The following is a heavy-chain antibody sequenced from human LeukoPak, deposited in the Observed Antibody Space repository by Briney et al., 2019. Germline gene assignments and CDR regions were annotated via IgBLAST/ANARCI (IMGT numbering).Heavy chain of an antibody. Sequence: SETLSLTCTVSGYSISSGYYWGWIRQPPGKGLEWIGSIYHSGSTYYNPSLKSRVTISVDTSKNQFSLKLSSVTAADTAVYYCARDFLVVPAAISYMDVWGKGTTVTVSS. V-gene: IGHV4-38-2*02. D-gene: IGHD2-2*01. CDR1: GYSISSGYY. CDR3: ARDFLVVPAAISYMDV. CDR2: IYHSGST. J-gene: IGHJ6*03.